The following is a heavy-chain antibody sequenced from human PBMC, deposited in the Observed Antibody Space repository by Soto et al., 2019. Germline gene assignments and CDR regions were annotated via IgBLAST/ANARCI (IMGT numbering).Heavy chain of an antibody. D-gene: IGHD1-26*01. J-gene: IGHJ6*02. CDR2: IIPVFGRA. V-gene: IGHV1-69*01. CDR3: ARDSGSYSHYGMDV. CDR1: GGTFSISG. Sequence: QVQLVQSGAEVKKPGSSVKVSCKAAGGTFSISGISWVRQAPGQGLEWMGGIIPVFGRANYAQKFQGRVTITADEPTSTAYRELSSLRAEDTAVYYCARDSGSYSHYGMDVWGQGTTVTVSS.